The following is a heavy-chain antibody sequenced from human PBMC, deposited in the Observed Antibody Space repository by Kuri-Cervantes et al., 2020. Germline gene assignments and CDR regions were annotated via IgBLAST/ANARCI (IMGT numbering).Heavy chain of an antibody. Sequence: GGSLRLSCAGSGFTLSSYGMHWVRQSPGKGLEWVSGISWNSGSIGYADSVKGRFTISRDNAKNSLYLQMNSLRAEDTALYYCAKDWGHCSGGSCYTDLFDYWGQGTLVTVSS. J-gene: IGHJ4*02. CDR1: GFTLSSYG. CDR2: ISWNSGSI. V-gene: IGHV3-9*01. CDR3: AKDWGHCSGGSCYTDLFDY. D-gene: IGHD2-15*01.